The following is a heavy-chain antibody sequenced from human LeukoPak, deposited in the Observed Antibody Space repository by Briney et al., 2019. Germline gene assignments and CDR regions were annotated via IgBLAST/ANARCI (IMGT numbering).Heavy chain of an antibody. V-gene: IGHV4-39*02. Sequence: KPSETLSLTCTVSGGSISSSSYYWGWIRQPPGKGLEWIGSIYYSGSTYYNPSLKSRVTISVDTSKNQFSLKLSSVTAADTAMYYCAREPEGYCSSTSCSNRYYFDYWGQGTLVTVSS. J-gene: IGHJ4*02. CDR3: AREPEGYCSSTSCSNRYYFDY. CDR2: IYYSGST. D-gene: IGHD2-2*01. CDR1: GGSISSSSYY.